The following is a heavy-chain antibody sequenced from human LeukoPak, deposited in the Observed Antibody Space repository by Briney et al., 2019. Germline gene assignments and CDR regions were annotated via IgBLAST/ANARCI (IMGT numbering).Heavy chain of an antibody. V-gene: IGHV3-30*02. CDR3: AKDRRYCSSTSCYGGFDP. Sequence: PGGSLRLSCAASGFTFSSYGMHWVRQAPGKGLEWVAVIWYDGSNKYYADSVKGRFTISRDNSKNTLYLQMNSLRAEDTAVYYCAKDRRYCSSTSCYGGFDPWGQGTLVTVSS. J-gene: IGHJ5*02. CDR2: IWYDGSNK. D-gene: IGHD2-2*01. CDR1: GFTFSSYG.